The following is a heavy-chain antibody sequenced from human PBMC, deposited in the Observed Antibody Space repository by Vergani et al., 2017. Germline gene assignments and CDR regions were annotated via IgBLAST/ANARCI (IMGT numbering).Heavy chain of an antibody. V-gene: IGHV3-21*01. CDR3: ARDPMMVRGVIITYFDY. D-gene: IGHD3-10*01. J-gene: IGHJ4*02. CDR1: EFVFKNYS. CDR2: IDSSSSYI. Sequence: EVHLVESGGGLVKPGGSLRLTCVGSEFVFKNYSLNWVRQAPGKGLEWVSSIDSSSSYISYEDSVKGRFTISRDNTKNSLYLQMNSLRAEDTAVYYCARDPMMVRGVIITYFDYWGQGTLVTVSS.